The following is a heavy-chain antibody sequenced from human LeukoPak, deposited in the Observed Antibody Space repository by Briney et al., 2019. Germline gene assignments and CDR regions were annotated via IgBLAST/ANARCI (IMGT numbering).Heavy chain of an antibody. CDR3: ARDPSTPYYDFWSGSVRNNHLNFDY. CDR1: GFTFDEYG. D-gene: IGHD3-3*01. J-gene: IGHJ4*02. V-gene: IGHV3-20*04. Sequence: GGSLRLSCAASGFTFDEYGMSWVRQAPGKGLEWVSGINWNGGSTGYADSVKGRFTISRDNAKNSLYLQMNSLRAEDTAVYYCARDPSTPYYDFWSGSVRNNHLNFDYWGQGTLVTVSS. CDR2: INWNGGST.